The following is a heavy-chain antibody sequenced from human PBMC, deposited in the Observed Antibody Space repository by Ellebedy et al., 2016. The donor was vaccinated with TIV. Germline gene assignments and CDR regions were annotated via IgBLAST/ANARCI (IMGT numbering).Heavy chain of an antibody. J-gene: IGHJ6*02. V-gene: IGHV4-34*01. CDR3: ARGLNV. CDR1: GGSFSGYY. Sequence: GSLRLXCAVYGGSFSGYYWSWIRQPPGKGLEWIGEINHSGSTNYNPSLKSRVTISVDTSKNQFSLKLSSVTAADTAVYYCARGLNVWGQGTTVTVSS. CDR2: INHSGST.